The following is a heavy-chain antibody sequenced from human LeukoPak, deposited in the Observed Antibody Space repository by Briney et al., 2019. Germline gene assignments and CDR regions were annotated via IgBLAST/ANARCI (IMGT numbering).Heavy chain of an antibody. CDR3: ARHTHNLQLGDFDY. V-gene: IGHV4-59*08. D-gene: IGHD3-10*01. CDR1: GGSVCLEY. Sequence: SETLSLTCTVSGGSVCLEYSSWVRQPPGKGLEWIAYIRYSGSTNYNPSLKSRATISVHTSTNQLSLKVTSVTAAHSAVYYCARHTHNLQLGDFDYWGQGTLVTVSS. CDR2: IRYSGST. J-gene: IGHJ4*02.